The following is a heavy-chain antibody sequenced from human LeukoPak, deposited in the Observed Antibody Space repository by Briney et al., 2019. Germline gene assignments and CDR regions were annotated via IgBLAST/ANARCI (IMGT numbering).Heavy chain of an antibody. Sequence: GWSLRLSCAASGFTFSTYGMHWVRLAPGKGLEWVSSISSSSRHMYYADSVKGRFTISRDNAKNSLYLQMNSLRAEDTAVYYCAKEGAASAFDIWGQGSMVTVSS. CDR1: GFTFSTYG. J-gene: IGHJ3*02. CDR2: ISSSSRHM. CDR3: AKEGAASAFDI. V-gene: IGHV3-21*01. D-gene: IGHD1-26*01.